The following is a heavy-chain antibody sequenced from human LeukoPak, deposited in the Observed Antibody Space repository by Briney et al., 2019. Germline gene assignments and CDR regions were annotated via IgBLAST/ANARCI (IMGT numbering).Heavy chain of an antibody. D-gene: IGHD6-13*01. CDR2: IREDGSEK. CDR3: AKSRASSGVAPAGYDY. CDR1: GFAFDTYW. V-gene: IGHV3-7*03. J-gene: IGHJ4*02. Sequence: GGSLRLSCAASGFAFDTYWMNWVRQPPGKGLEYVANIREDGSEKYYVDSVKGRFTISRDISKNTLYLQMNSLRAEDTAAYYCAKSRASSGVAPAGYDYWGQGTLVTVSS.